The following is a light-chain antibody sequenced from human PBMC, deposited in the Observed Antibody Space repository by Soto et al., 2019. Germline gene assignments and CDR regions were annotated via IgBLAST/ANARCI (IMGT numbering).Light chain of an antibody. CDR2: EVS. V-gene: IGLV2-23*02. CDR3: CSYAGSTTWV. J-gene: IGLJ3*02. CDR1: SSDVGTYNL. Sequence: QSALTQPASVSGSPKQSITISCTGTSSDVGTYNLVSWYQQHPGKAPKLMIHEVSKRPSGVSSRFSGSKSGTTASLTFSGLQAEDEAVYYCCSYAGSTTWVFGGGTKLTVL.